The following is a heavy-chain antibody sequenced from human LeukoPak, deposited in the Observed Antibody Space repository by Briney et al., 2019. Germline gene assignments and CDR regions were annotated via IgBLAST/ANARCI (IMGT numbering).Heavy chain of an antibody. J-gene: IGHJ4*02. CDR2: INSDGSST. D-gene: IGHD6-19*01. Sequence: GGSLRLSCAASGFTFSSYAMHWVRQAPGKGLVWVSRINSDGSSTSYADSVKGRFTISRDNAKNTLYLQMNSLRAEDTAVYYCARARVGGSGWYGLDYWGQGTLVTVSS. CDR3: ARARVGGSGWYGLDY. V-gene: IGHV3-74*01. CDR1: GFTFSSYA.